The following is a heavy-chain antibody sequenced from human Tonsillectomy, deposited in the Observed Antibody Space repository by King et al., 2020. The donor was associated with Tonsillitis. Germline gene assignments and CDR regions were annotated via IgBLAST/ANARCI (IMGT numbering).Heavy chain of an antibody. Sequence: HLVQSGAEMKKPGASVKVSCKASGYTFTNYGITWVRQAPGQGLEWMGGISGYNDDTNYAQKLQGRVTMTTDTSTNTAYMELRSLRSDDTAVYDCARMKARYYASSGDHSPSSYFVYWGLGTLVSVSS. CDR3: ARMKARYYASSGDHSPSSYFVY. J-gene: IGHJ4*02. CDR2: ISGYNDDT. D-gene: IGHD3-22*01. CDR1: GYTFTNYG. V-gene: IGHV1-18*04.